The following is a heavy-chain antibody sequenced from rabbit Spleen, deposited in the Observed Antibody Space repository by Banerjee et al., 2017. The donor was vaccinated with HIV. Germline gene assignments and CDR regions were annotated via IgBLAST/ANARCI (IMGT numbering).Heavy chain of an antibody. CDR1: GVSFSDKDV. CDR3: ARDSSSSFSSYGMDL. J-gene: IGHJ6*01. D-gene: IGHD1-1*01. V-gene: IGHV1S45*01. Sequence: EQLEESGGGLVKPEGSLTLTCKASGVSFSDKDVMCWVRQAPGKGLEWIACIDAGSSGFTYFASWAKGRFTCSKTSSTTATLQMTRLTVADTATYFCARDSSSSFSSYGMDLWGPGTLVTVS. CDR2: IDAGSSGFT.